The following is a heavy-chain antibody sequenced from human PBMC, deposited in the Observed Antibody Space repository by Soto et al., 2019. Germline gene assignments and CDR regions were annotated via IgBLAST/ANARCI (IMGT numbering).Heavy chain of an antibody. CDR3: ARGDYGTGGYPFPYFDY. V-gene: IGHV1-2*03. CDR1: GYTFTSHG. CDR2: INPDSGAT. Sequence: GASVKVSCKASGYTFTSHGISWVQQAPGQGLEWMGWINPDSGATNYAQNFQGRVTLTSDTSISTASMDLTSLTSDDTAVYYCARGDYGTGGYPFPYFDYWGQGTLVTVSS. J-gene: IGHJ4*02. D-gene: IGHD2-8*02.